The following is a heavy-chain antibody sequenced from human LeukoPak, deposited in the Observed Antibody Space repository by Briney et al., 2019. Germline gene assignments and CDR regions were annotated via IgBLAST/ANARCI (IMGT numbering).Heavy chain of an antibody. D-gene: IGHD6-13*01. CDR2: INQDGSEK. CDR1: GFTFSSYW. J-gene: IGHJ6*02. V-gene: IGHV3-7*01. CDR3: ARDAAGTFYYYYGMDV. Sequence: PGGSLRLSCAASGFTFSSYWMSWVRQAPGKGLEWVANINQDGSEKYYADSVKGRFTISRDNAKNSLYLQMNSLRAEDTAAYYCARDAAGTFYYYYGMDVWGQGTTVTVSS.